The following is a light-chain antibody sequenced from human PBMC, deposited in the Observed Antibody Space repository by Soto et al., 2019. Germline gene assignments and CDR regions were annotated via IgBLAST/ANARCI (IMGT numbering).Light chain of an antibody. CDR2: AAS. Sequence: DIQMTQFPSSLSASVGDRVNITCRASQGISTWLAWYQQKPERAPKSLIYAASRLQSGVIPRFSGSGSETDFTLTISSLQPEDFATYYCQQYNRYPRTFGQGTKVEIK. CDR1: QGISTW. CDR3: QQYNRYPRT. J-gene: IGKJ1*01. V-gene: IGKV1D-16*01.